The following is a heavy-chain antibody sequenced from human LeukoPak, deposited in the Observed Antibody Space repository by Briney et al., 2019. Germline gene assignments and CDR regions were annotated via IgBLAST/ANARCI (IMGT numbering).Heavy chain of an antibody. Sequence: GESLKTSCKGSGYIFANYWIAWVRQMPGKGLEWMGIIYPDDSDTRYSPSFQGQVTISADKSIATAYLQWSSLKASDTAMYYCARPVEMATSPFDYWGQGTLVTVSS. CDR3: ARPVEMATSPFDY. D-gene: IGHD5-24*01. V-gene: IGHV5-51*01. CDR1: GYIFANYW. CDR2: IYPDDSDT. J-gene: IGHJ4*02.